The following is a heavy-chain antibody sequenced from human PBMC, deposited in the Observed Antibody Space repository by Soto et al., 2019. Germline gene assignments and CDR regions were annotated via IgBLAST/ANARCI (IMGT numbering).Heavy chain of an antibody. D-gene: IGHD1-20*01. CDR3: ARFRDGVYNWKDKLPSFRGGGNWFDP. V-gene: IGHV4-31*03. Sequence: SETLSLTCTVSGGSISSGGYYWSWIRQHPGKGLEWIGYIYYSGSTYYNPSLKSRVTISVDTSKNQFSLKLSSVTAADTAVYYCARFRDGVYNWKDKLPSFRGGGNWFDPWGQGTLVTVSS. CDR2: IYYSGST. J-gene: IGHJ5*02. CDR1: GGSISSGGYY.